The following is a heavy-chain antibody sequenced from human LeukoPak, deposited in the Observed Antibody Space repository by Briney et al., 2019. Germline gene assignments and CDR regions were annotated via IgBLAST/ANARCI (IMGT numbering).Heavy chain of an antibody. D-gene: IGHD1-26*01. Sequence: GGSLRLSCAASGFTVSSNYMSWVRQAPGKGLEWVSVIYSDGDTYYPDSVKGRFSISRDNSKNTLYLQMNSLRADDTAVYYCATIHSAGGAFDIWGQGTMVTVSS. V-gene: IGHV3-53*01. CDR2: IYSDGDT. CDR3: ATIHSAGGAFDI. J-gene: IGHJ3*02. CDR1: GFTVSSNY.